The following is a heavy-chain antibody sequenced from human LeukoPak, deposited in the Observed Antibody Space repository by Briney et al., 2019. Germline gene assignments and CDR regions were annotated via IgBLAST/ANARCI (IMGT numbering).Heavy chain of an antibody. Sequence: GESLRLSCVASEFTFSSYGMHWVRQAAGKGLEWVAFIRYDGTNKNYADSVKGRFTISRDNSKNTVYLQMNSLRGEDTAMYYCAKRGGTRDDYNAFDYWGQGTLVTVSS. J-gene: IGHJ4*02. CDR1: EFTFSSYG. D-gene: IGHD5-24*01. CDR3: AKRGGTRDDYNAFDY. CDR2: IRYDGTNK. V-gene: IGHV3-30*02.